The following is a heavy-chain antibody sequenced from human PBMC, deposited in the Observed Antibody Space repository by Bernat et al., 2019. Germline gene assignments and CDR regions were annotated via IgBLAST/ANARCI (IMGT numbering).Heavy chain of an antibody. CDR3: ARDIVVVPAAIGYYYYYGMDV. CDR2: ISSSSSYT. J-gene: IGHJ6*02. V-gene: IGHV3-11*06. Sequence: QVQLVESGGGLVKPGGSLRLSCAASGFTFSDYYMSWIRQAPGKGLEWVSYISSSSSYTNYADSVKGRFTISRDNAKNSLYLQMNSLRAEDTAVYYCARDIVVVPAAIGYYYYYGMDVWGQGTTVTVSS. D-gene: IGHD2-2*01. CDR1: GFTFSDYY.